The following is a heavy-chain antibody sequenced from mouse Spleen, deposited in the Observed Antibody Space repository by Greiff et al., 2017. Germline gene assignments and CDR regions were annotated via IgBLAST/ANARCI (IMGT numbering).Heavy chain of an antibody. Sequence: EVKLVESGGGLVKPGGSLKLSCAASGFTFSSYAMSWVRQTPEKRLEWVATISDGGSYTYYPDNVKGRFTISRDNAKNNLYLQMSHLKSEDTAMYYCARGGKNYYDYAWFAYWGQGTLVTVSA. J-gene: IGHJ3*01. CDR2: ISDGGSYT. V-gene: IGHV5-4*03. CDR3: ARGGKNYYDYAWFAY. D-gene: IGHD2-4*01. CDR1: GFTFSSYA.